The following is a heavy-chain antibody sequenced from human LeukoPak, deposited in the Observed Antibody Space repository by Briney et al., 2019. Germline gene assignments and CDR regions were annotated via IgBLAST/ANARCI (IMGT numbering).Heavy chain of an antibody. CDR2: ISGSGGST. D-gene: IGHD3-22*01. CDR1: GFTFSSYA. CDR3: AKARSFGSSGPYPSTPDY. Sequence: PGGSLRLSCAASGFTFSSYAMSWVRQAPGRGLEWVSAISGSGGSTYYADSVKGRFTISRDNSKNTLYLQMNSLRAEDTAVYYCAKARSFGSSGPYPSTPDYWGQGTLVTVSS. J-gene: IGHJ4*02. V-gene: IGHV3-23*01.